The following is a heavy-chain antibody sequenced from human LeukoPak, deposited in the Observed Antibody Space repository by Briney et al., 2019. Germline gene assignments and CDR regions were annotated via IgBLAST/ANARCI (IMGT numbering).Heavy chain of an antibody. CDR3: ARLDSSGYRSFDY. V-gene: IGHV3-30*14. Sequence: HAGRSLRLSCAASGFTFSSYAMHWVRQAPGKGLEWVAVISYDGSNKYYADSVKGRFTISRDTSKNTLYLQMNSLRAEDTAVYYCARLDSSGYRSFDYWGQGTLVTVSS. J-gene: IGHJ4*02. CDR1: GFTFSSYA. CDR2: ISYDGSNK. D-gene: IGHD3-22*01.